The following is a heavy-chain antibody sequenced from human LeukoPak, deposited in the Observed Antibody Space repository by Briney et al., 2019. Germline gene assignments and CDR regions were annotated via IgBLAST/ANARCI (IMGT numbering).Heavy chain of an antibody. D-gene: IGHD6-19*01. V-gene: IGHV5-51*01. CDR1: GYSFTSYW. Sequence: GESLKISCKGSGYSFTSYWIGWGRRMPGKGLEWMGIIYPGDSDTRYSPSFQGQVTISAAKSINTAYLQWSSLKASATAMYYCARQYSSGWVIDYWGQGTLVTVSS. CDR2: IYPGDSDT. CDR3: ARQYSSGWVIDY. J-gene: IGHJ4*02.